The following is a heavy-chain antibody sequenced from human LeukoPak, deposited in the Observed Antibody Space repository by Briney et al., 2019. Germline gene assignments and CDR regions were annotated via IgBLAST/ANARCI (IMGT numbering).Heavy chain of an antibody. Sequence: ASVKVSCKASGHTFTSYAMNWVRQAPGQGLEWMGWINTNTGNPTYAQGFTGRFVFSLDTAVSTAYLQISSLKAEDTAVYYCARGGFSYYYDSSGYQLDYWGQGTLVTVSS. CDR3: ARGGFSYYYDSSGYQLDY. CDR1: GHTFTSYA. CDR2: INTNTGNP. J-gene: IGHJ4*02. D-gene: IGHD3-22*01. V-gene: IGHV7-4-1*02.